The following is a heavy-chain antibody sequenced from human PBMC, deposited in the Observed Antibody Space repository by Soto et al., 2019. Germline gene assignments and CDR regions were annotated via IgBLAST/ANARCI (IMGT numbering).Heavy chain of an antibody. Sequence: GGSLRLSCAASGFTFSSYNMNWVRQAPGKGLEWVSYISSSRSTIYYADSVKGRFTISRDNAKNSLYLQMNSLRAEDTAVYYCERDYAPGNYDILTDWGQGT. CDR3: ERDYAPGNYDILTD. D-gene: IGHD3-9*01. CDR2: ISSSRSTI. V-gene: IGHV3-48*01. CDR1: GFTFSSYN. J-gene: IGHJ4*02.